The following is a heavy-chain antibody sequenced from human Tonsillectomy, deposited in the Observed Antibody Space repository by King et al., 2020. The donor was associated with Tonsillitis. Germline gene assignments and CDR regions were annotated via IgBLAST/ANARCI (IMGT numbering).Heavy chain of an antibody. J-gene: IGHJ4*02. CDR3: AREVGDIVVVPAAPRYFDY. CDR2: INHSGST. CDR1: GGSFSGYY. D-gene: IGHD2-2*01. Sequence: VQLQQWGAGLLKPSEPLSLTCAVYGGSFSGYYWSWIRQPPGKGLEWIGEINHSGSTSYNPSLKSRVTISVDTSKNQFSLKLSSVTAADTAVYYCAREVGDIVVVPAAPRYFDYWGQGTLVTVSS. V-gene: IGHV4-34*01.